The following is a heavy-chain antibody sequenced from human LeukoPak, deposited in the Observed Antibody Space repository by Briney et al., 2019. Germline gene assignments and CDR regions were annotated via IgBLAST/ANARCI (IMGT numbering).Heavy chain of an antibody. Sequence: SVKVSCKASGGTFSSYAISWVRQAPGQGLEWMGGIIPIFGTANYAPKFQGRVTITADESTSTAYMELSSLRSEDTAVYYCARGPSGYQLLFFDYWGQGTLVTVSS. CDR3: ARGPSGYQLLFFDY. J-gene: IGHJ4*02. CDR1: GGTFSSYA. D-gene: IGHD2-2*01. V-gene: IGHV1-69*13. CDR2: IIPIFGTA.